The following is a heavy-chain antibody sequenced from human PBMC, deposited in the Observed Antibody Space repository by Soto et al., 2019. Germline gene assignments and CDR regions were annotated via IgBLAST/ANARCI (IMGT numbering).Heavy chain of an antibody. CDR3: ASVYYDSSGPQN. J-gene: IGHJ4*02. Sequence: SVKVSCKASGGTFSSYAISWVRQAPGQGLEWMGGIIPIFGTANYAQKFQGRVTITADESTSTAYMELSSLRSEDTAVCYCASVYYDSSGPQNWGQGTLVTVSS. CDR2: IIPIFGTA. V-gene: IGHV1-69*13. D-gene: IGHD3-22*01. CDR1: GGTFSSYA.